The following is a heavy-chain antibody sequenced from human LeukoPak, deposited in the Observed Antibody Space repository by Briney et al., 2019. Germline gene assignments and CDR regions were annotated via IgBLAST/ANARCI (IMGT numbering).Heavy chain of an antibody. CDR1: GYTFTSYY. CDR3: AKVLGYCSGGSCYGHAFDI. J-gene: IGHJ3*02. D-gene: IGHD2-15*01. V-gene: IGHV1-2*02. Sequence: ASVKVSCKASGYTFTSYYMHWVRQAPGQGLEWMGWINPNSGGTNYAQKFQGRVTMTRDTSISTAYMELSRLRSDDTAVYYCAKVLGYCSGGSCYGHAFDIWGQGTMVTVSS. CDR2: INPNSGGT.